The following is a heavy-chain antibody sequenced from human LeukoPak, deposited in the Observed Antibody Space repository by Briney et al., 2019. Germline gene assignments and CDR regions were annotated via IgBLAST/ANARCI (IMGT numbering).Heavy chain of an antibody. D-gene: IGHD4-17*01. V-gene: IGHV4-59*07. J-gene: IGHJ6*03. CDR1: GGSINSYY. CDR2: IYYTGST. CDR3: ARRRAYNDYAAGLYYYFMDV. Sequence: PSDTLPLTCSVSGGSINSYYWSWIRQPPGKGLEWIGFIYYTGSTNYDPSLRSRVTISVATSKNQVSLKLSSVTAADTAVYYCARRRAYNDYAAGLYYYFMDVWGKGTTVVVSS.